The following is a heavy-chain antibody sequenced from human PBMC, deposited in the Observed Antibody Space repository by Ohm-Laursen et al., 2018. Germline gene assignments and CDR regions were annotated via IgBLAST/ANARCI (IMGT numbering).Heavy chain of an antibody. J-gene: IGHJ4*02. CDR1: GFTFDDYA. V-gene: IGHV3-9*01. D-gene: IGHD1-14*01. CDR3: ARNPYDY. CDR2: ISRNSGSI. Sequence: SLRLSCAASGFTFDDYAMHWVRQAPGKGLEWVSGISRNSGSIGYADSVKGRFTISRDNAKNSLYLQMNSLRAEDTALYYCARNPYDYWGQGTLVTVSS.